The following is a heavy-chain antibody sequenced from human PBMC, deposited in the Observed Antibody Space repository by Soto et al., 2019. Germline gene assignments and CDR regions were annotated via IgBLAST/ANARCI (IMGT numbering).Heavy chain of an antibody. D-gene: IGHD3-10*01. J-gene: IGHJ6*03. CDR3: ARGLIVWFGELSRRGGYYYYVDV. CDR1: GGSFSGYQ. CDR2: INDSGNI. Sequence: QVQLQQWGAGLLKPSETLSLTCAVYGGSFSGYQWSWIRQTPGKGLEWIGEINDSGNINYNPSLKGRVTILVDTAKKQISLKLSSVTAADTAVYYCARGLIVWFGELSRRGGYYYYVDVWGKGTTVTVSS. V-gene: IGHV4-34*01.